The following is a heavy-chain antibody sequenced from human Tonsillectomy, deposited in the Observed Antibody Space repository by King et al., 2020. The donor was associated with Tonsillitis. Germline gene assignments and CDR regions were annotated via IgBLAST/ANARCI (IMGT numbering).Heavy chain of an antibody. D-gene: IGHD1-7*01. CDR3: ARGEGTTGGFDY. J-gene: IGHJ4*02. CDR1: GGSLRTCDFF. CDR2: IYYIGTT. Sequence: QLQESGPGLVKPSQTLSLICSVSGGSLRTCDFFWSWIRQTPGKGLGGIGYIYYIGTTYDNPSLQGRGSMSVDASKNQFSLKLRSVTAADTAVYYCARGEGTTGGFDYWGQGTLVTVSS. V-gene: IGHV4-30-4*01.